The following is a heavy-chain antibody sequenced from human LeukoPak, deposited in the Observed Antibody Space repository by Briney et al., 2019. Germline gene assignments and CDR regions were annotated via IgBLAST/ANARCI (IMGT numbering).Heavy chain of an antibody. Sequence: HPGGSLRLSCAASGFTFSRSAMTWVRQGPGTGLEFVASIIYSGGATYYADSVEGRFTISRDNSKNTLYLQMNSLRAEDTALYYCAKDGLYYDGSEHVYYFDSWGQGTLVTVSS. D-gene: IGHD3-22*01. J-gene: IGHJ4*02. CDR2: IIYSGGAT. CDR3: AKDGLYYDGSEHVYYFDS. V-gene: IGHV3-23*01. CDR1: GFTFSRSA.